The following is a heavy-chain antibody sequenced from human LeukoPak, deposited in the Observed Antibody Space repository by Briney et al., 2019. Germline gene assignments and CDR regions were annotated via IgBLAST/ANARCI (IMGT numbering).Heavy chain of an antibody. J-gene: IGHJ3*02. CDR3: ARWLGNGFDM. CDR1: GYSVSSNSY. D-gene: IGHD6-19*01. CDR2: IHHGGNT. Sequence: SETLSLTCVVSGYSVSSNSYWAWIRQSPGKGLEWIGSIHHGGNTYYNPSLMSRVSMSIDTSKNQCSLDLNSVTAADTAVFYRARWLGNGFDMWGQGTMVTVSS. V-gene: IGHV4-38-2*01.